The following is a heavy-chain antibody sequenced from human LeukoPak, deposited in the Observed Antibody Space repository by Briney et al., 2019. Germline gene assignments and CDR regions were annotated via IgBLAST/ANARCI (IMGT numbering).Heavy chain of an antibody. CDR3: ARRFNNYDFWTR. Sequence: ASVKVSCKASGYTFSGYYMHWVRQAPGQGLEWMGRINPNSGGTNYAQNFQGRVTMTRDTSISTAYMEVSRLTSDDTAVYYCARRFNNYDFWTRWGQGTLVTV. J-gene: IGHJ4*02. CDR2: INPNSGGT. CDR1: GYTFSGYY. D-gene: IGHD3-3*01. V-gene: IGHV1-2*02.